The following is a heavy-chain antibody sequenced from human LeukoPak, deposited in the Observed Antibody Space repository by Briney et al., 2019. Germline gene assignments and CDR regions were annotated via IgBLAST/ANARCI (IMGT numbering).Heavy chain of an antibody. J-gene: IGHJ4*02. CDR2: ISGSGGST. CDR3: AKDPRGDVYDFWSGHFDY. V-gene: IGHV3-23*01. CDR1: GFTFSSYA. D-gene: IGHD3-3*01. Sequence: PGGSLKLSCAASGFTFSSYAMSWVRQAPGKGLEWVSAISGSGGSTYYADSVKCRFTISRDNSKNTLYLQMNSLRAEDTAVYYCAKDPRGDVYDFWSGHFDYWGQGTLVTVSS.